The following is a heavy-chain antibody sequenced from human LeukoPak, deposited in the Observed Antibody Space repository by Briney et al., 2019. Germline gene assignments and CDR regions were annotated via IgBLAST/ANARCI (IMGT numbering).Heavy chain of an antibody. D-gene: IGHD3-10*01. J-gene: IGHJ4*02. V-gene: IGHV3-48*01. CDR3: ARERGPIDY. CDR2: ISDSSTTI. Sequence: GGSLRLSCAASGFTFSTYSMNWVRQAPGKGLEWVSYISDSSTTIYYADSVRGRFTISRDNAKNSLYLQMNSLRAEDTAVYYCARERGPIDYWGQGTLVTVSS. CDR1: GFTFSTYS.